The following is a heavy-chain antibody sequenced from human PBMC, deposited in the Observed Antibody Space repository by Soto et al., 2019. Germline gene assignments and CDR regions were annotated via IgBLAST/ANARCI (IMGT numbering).Heavy chain of an antibody. V-gene: IGHV4-59*01. Sequence: WETLSLTCTVSGGSISSYYWSWIRQPPGKGLEWIGYIYYSGCTNYNPSLKSRVTISVDTSKNQFSLKLSSVTAADTAVYYCARRYSSSWYEPHSIKTYYYYYMDVWGKGTTVTVSS. CDR3: ARRYSSSWYEPHSIKTYYYYYMDV. J-gene: IGHJ6*03. CDR2: IYYSGCT. CDR1: GGSISSYY. D-gene: IGHD6-13*01.